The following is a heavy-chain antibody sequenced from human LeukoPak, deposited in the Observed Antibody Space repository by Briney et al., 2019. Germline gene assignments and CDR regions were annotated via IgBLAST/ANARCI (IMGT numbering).Heavy chain of an antibody. Sequence: GGSLRLSCAASGFTFSSYWMSWVRQAPGKGLEWVANIKQDGSEKYYVDSVKGRFTISRDNAKNSLYLQMNSLRAEDTAVYYCAKDRYYYGSGSYIPIDYWGQGTLVTVSS. V-gene: IGHV3-7*01. CDR3: AKDRYYYGSGSYIPIDY. D-gene: IGHD3-10*01. CDR2: IKQDGSEK. CDR1: GFTFSSYW. J-gene: IGHJ4*02.